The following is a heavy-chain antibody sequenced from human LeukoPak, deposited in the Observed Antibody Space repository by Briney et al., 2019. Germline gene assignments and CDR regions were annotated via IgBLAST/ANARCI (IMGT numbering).Heavy chain of an antibody. Sequence: GGSLRLSCAASGFTVSSNYMSWVRQAPGKGLELVSVIYSGGSTYYADSVKGRFTISRDNSKNTLYLQMNSLRAEDTAVYYCARALPDYYYDSSGYYQYYFDYWGQGTLVTVSS. D-gene: IGHD3-22*01. J-gene: IGHJ4*02. CDR2: IYSGGST. CDR1: GFTVSSNY. CDR3: ARALPDYYYDSSGYYQYYFDY. V-gene: IGHV3-53*01.